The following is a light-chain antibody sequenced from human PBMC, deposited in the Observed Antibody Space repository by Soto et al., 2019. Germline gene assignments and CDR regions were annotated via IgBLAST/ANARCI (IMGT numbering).Light chain of an antibody. Sequence: DIQMTQSPSTLSASIGDRVTITCRASQDINNWIAWYQQKPGKAPKFLIYDASTLESGVPSRFSGSGLGTEFSLTISSLKHDDFGSYYCQHMRTFGQGTKVDIK. CDR3: QHMRT. CDR2: DAS. CDR1: QDINNW. V-gene: IGKV1-5*01. J-gene: IGKJ1*01.